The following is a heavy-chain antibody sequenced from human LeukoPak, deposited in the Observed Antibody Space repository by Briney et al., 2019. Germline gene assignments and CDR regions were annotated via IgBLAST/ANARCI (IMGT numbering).Heavy chain of an antibody. Sequence: SETLSLTCTVSGGSISSYYWSWIRQPAGKGLEWIGRIYTSGSTNYNPSLKSRVTMSVDTSKNHFSLKLSSVTAADTAVYYCATGGSLAAAGDYWGQGTLVTVSS. V-gene: IGHV4-4*07. CDR3: ATGGSLAAAGDY. CDR1: GGSISSYY. CDR2: IYTSGST. J-gene: IGHJ4*02. D-gene: IGHD6-13*01.